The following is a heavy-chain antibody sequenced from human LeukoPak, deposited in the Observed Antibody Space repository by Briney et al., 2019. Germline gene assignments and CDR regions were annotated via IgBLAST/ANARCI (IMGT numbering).Heavy chain of an antibody. CDR2: ISTRGNA. D-gene: IGHD3-22*01. CDR3: ASDSFYDSGGYFYY. V-gene: IGHV4-61*02. J-gene: IGHJ4*02. CDR1: GGSISSGSYY. Sequence: PSQTLPLTCTVSGGSISSGSYYWSWIRQPAGKGLEWIGRISTRGNADYNPSLKSRVTLSVDTSKNQFSLKLSSVTAADTAMYYCASDSFYDSGGYFYYWGQGTLVTVSS.